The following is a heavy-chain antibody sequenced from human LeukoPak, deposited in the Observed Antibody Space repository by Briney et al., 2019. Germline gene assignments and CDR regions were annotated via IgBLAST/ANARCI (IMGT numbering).Heavy chain of an antibody. D-gene: IGHD3-22*01. CDR2: INAGDGNT. CDR1: GYTFTSYF. CDR3: ARGRGFFDSRGSYFYFDY. J-gene: IGHJ4*02. V-gene: IGHV1-3*03. Sequence: ASVKVSCKASGYTFTSYFMHWVRQAPGQRLEWMGWINAGDGNTKYSQEFQGRVTITRDTSASTAYMELSGLRSEDMAVYYCARGRGFFDSRGSYFYFDYWGQGTLVTVSS.